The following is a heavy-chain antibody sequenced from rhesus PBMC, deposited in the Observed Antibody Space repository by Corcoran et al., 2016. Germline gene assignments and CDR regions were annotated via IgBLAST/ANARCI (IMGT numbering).Heavy chain of an antibody. CDR2: IDGSGGST. V-gene: IGHV4-160*01. J-gene: IGHJ4*01. CDR1: GGSISGYY. CDR3: ASRRISGLDY. D-gene: IGHD1-1-1*01. Sequence: QVQLQESGPGLVKPSETLSLTCAVSGGSISGYYWSCIPQPPGKGLEWSGRIDGSGGSTDYNPALKSRVTMSTDTSKNQFSLKLSSVTAADTAVYYCASRRISGLDYWGQGVLVTVSS.